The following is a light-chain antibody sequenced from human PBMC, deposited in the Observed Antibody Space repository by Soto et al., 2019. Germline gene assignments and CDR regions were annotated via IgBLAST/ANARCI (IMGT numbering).Light chain of an antibody. V-gene: IGKV3-11*01. CDR2: DAS. CDR3: QQRSNWPPVFT. CDR1: QSVSSY. J-gene: IGKJ3*01. Sequence: EIVLTQSPATLSLSPGERATLSCRASQSVSSYLAWYQQKPGQAPRLLIYDASSRATGIPARFSGSGSGTDFTLPISCLEPEDFAVYYCQQRSNWPPVFTFGPGTKVDIK.